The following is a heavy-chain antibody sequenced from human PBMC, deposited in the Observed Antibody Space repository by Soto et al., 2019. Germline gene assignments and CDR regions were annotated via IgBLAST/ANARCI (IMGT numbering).Heavy chain of an antibody. Sequence: EVQLVESGGGVVRPGGSLRLSCAASGFTFDDYGMSWVRQAPGKGLEWVSGINWNGGSTGYADSVKGRFTISKDNGKNSLDLQMNCFGSEDAALDYFARGGGSYDVWAGARQIDYWGQGTLVTVSS. CDR3: ARGGGSYDVWAGARQIDY. CDR2: INWNGGST. V-gene: IGHV3-20*04. J-gene: IGHJ4*02. CDR1: GFTFDDYG. D-gene: IGHD3-9*01.